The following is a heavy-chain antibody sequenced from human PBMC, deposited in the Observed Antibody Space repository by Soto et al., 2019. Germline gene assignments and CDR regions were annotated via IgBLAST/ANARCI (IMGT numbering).Heavy chain of an antibody. J-gene: IGHJ5*02. D-gene: IGHD3-22*01. CDR2: ISGSGNTI. V-gene: IGHV3-11*01. CDR1: GFSFRDYY. CDR3: ARDRLPMLVVVMGWFDP. Sequence: XGSLRLSCAASGFSFRDYYMSWIRQAPGKGLEWISYISGSGNTIYYADSVKGRFIISRDNAKNSLFLQMNSLRADDTAVYYCARDRLPMLVVVMGWFDPWGQGTLVTVPQ.